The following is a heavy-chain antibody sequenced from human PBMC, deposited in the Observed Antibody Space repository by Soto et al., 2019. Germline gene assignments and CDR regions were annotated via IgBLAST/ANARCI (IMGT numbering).Heavy chain of an antibody. Sequence: ASVKVSCKASGYTFTGYYMHWVRQAPGQGLEWMGWINPNSGGTNYAQKFQGRVTMTRDTSISTAYMELSRLRSDDTAVYYCERGELLRWEPNYFDYWGQGTLVTVYS. CDR1: GYTFTGYY. D-gene: IGHD1-26*01. CDR2: INPNSGGT. CDR3: ERGELLRWEPNYFDY. V-gene: IGHV1-2*02. J-gene: IGHJ4*02.